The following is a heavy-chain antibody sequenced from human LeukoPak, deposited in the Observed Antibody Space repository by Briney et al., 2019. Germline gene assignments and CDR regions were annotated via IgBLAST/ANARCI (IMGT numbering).Heavy chain of an antibody. D-gene: IGHD6-13*01. Sequence: SETLSLTCAVSGGSISSGGYSWSWIRQPPGKGLEWIGYIYHSGSTYYNPSLKSRVTISVDRSKNQFSLKLSSVTAADTAVYYCARDAAAGTGEYYFDYWGQGTLVTVSS. CDR3: ARDAAAGTGEYYFDY. J-gene: IGHJ4*02. V-gene: IGHV4-30-2*01. CDR2: IYHSGST. CDR1: GGSISSGGYS.